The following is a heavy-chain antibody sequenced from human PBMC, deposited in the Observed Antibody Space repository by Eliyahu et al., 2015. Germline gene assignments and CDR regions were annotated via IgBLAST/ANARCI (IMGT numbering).Heavy chain of an antibody. CDR1: GGSFSGYY. Sequence: QVQLQQWGAGLLKPSETLSLTXXVYGGSFSGYYWXWIRXSPGKGLEWIGEINHSGSTNHNSSLKXRVTISVDTSKNQFSLKLRSVTAADTAVYYCARAGRIAARGLWFDPWGQGTLVTVSS. CDR2: INHSGST. V-gene: IGHV4-34*01. CDR3: ARAGRIAARGLWFDP. D-gene: IGHD6-6*01. J-gene: IGHJ5*02.